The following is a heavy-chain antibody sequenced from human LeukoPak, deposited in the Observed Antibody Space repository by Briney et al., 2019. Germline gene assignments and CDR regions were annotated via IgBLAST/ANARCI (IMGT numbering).Heavy chain of an antibody. D-gene: IGHD1-26*01. CDR2: IVPILPRR. CDR3: ARQYGTNLFDP. CDR1: GSGFNTYG. J-gene: IGHJ5*02. V-gene: IGHV1-69*05. Sequence: ASVKVACKASGSGFNTYGITWLRQAPGQGLEWVGGIVPILPRRDYAPRFQGRVSFTMDESTTTAYMELSGLTTDDTAFYFFARQYGTNLFDPWGQGTLVTVSS.